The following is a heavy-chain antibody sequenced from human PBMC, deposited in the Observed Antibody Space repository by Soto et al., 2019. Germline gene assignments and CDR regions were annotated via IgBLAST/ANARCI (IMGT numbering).Heavy chain of an antibody. J-gene: IGHJ6*02. CDR1: GFTFSSYV. Sequence: GGSLRLSCAASGFTFSSYVMHWVRQAPGKGLEWVAVISYDGSNKYYADSVKGRFTISRDNSKNTLYLQMNSLRAEDTAVYYCAKEWLASVAVAGTRPTHYGMDVCRHGTTV. V-gene: IGHV3-30*18. CDR3: AKEWLASVAVAGTRPTHYGMDV. D-gene: IGHD6-19*01. CDR2: ISYDGSNK.